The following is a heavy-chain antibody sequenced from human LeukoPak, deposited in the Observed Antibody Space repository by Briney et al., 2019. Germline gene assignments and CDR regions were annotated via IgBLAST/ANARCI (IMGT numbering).Heavy chain of an antibody. CDR1: GFTFRSHW. CDR3: SREGPGYGGKDY. V-gene: IGHV3-7*05. CDR2: IKQGGSEK. D-gene: IGHD3-10*01. J-gene: IGHJ4*02. Sequence: GGSLTPASVASGFTFRSHWITWVRQAPGKGLEWVANIKQGGSEKHYVDSVKGRFTISRDDAKNSLYLQMSSLRAEDTAVYYCSREGPGYGGKDYCGQGTRVTVSS.